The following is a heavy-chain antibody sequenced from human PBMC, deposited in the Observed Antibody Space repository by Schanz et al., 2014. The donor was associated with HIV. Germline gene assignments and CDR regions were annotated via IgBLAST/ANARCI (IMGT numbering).Heavy chain of an antibody. J-gene: IGHJ6*02. CDR3: ARGSGPYYYYYGMDV. V-gene: IGHV3-23*04. CDR2: ISGSGDNT. D-gene: IGHD3-10*01. CDR1: GLTFSRYS. Sequence: EVQLVESGGGLVQPGGSLRLSCAGSGLTFSRYSMNWVRQAPGKGLEWASAISGSGDNTYYADSVKGRFTISRDNSKNTLYLQMNSLRAEDTAVYYCARGSGPYYYYYGMDVWGQGTTVTVSS.